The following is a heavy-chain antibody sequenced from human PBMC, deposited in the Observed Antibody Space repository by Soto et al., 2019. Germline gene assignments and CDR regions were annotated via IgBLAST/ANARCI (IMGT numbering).Heavy chain of an antibody. D-gene: IGHD2-21*01. CDR3: TRDLLAEVVIGTRFGFDY. CDR2: ISYAGSSK. J-gene: IGHJ4*02. CDR1: GLTFSSYA. V-gene: IGHV3-30-3*01. Sequence: QVQLVESGGGVVQPGRSLRLSCAVSGLTFSSYAMNWVRQAASKGLECVALISYAGSSKYYADTVKGRCTISRHNPKNTLYLQMNSLGFEDTALYYCTRDLLAEVVIGTRFGFDYWGQGTLVTVSS.